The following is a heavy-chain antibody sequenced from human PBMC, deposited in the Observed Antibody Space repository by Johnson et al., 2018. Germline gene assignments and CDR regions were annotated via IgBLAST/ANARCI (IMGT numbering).Heavy chain of an antibody. CDR3: AKSHSRSATYYSYGVDV. J-gene: IGHJ6*02. Sequence: VQLVESGGGVVQPGRSLRLSCAASGFTFSSYGMNWVRQAPGKGLEWVAGIWYDGSNKYYADAAKGRFTISRDNSKNTMYLQMNSQRAEDPAVYYCAKSHSRSATYYSYGVDVWRQGTTVTVSS. V-gene: IGHV3-33*06. CDR1: GFTFSSYG. CDR2: IWYDGSNK. D-gene: IGHD6-6*01.